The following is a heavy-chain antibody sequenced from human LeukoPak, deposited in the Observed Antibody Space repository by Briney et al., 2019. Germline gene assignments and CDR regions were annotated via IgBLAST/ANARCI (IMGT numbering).Heavy chain of an antibody. CDR1: GFTFGNYP. CDR3: AKDLRGRILRYFDY. Sequence: GGSLRLSCAASGFTFGNYPMSFVRQAPGKGLEWVSTSGSDDNTYYADSVKGRFTISRVNSKNTLYLQMNNLRAEDAAVYYCAKDLRGRILRYFDYWGRGTLVTVSS. CDR2: SGSDDNT. V-gene: IGHV3-23*01. D-gene: IGHD3-16*01. J-gene: IGHJ4*02.